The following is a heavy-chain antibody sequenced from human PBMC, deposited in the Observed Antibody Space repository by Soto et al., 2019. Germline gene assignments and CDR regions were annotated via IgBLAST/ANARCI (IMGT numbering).Heavy chain of an antibody. J-gene: IGHJ5*02. CDR3: ARGGVLLWFGEKNWFDH. CDR2: INHSGST. D-gene: IGHD3-10*01. Sequence: SETLSLTCVVYGGSFSCYYWSWIRQPPGRGLEWIGEINHSGSTNYNPSLKSRVTIAVDTSKNKFSPKLSSVPAADTAVYYCARGGVLLWFGEKNWFDHWGPGTLVTVSS. CDR1: GGSFSCYY. V-gene: IGHV4-34*01.